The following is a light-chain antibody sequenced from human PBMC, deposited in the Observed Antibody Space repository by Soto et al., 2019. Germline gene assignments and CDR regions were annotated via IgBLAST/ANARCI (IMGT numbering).Light chain of an antibody. J-gene: IGKJ1*01. CDR1: QSVSSN. CDR3: QQYNNWRT. V-gene: IGKV3-15*01. Sequence: EIVMTQSPATLSVSPGERATLSCRASQSVSSNLAWYQQKPGQAPRLLIYGASTRATGIPARFSGSGSGTEFTPTISSLQSEDFAVYYRQQYNNWRTFGQGTKVDIK. CDR2: GAS.